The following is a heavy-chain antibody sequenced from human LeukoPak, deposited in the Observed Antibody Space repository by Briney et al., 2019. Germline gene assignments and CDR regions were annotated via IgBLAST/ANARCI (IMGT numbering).Heavy chain of an antibody. Sequence: GGSLRLSCAASGFSFSTYWMSWVRQAPGRGLEWVATMNEDRSQIYYVDSVKGRFTISRDNAKNSLYLQMNNLRVDDTAVYYCASFWNGYFDYWGRGTLVTVSS. V-gene: IGHV3-7*01. J-gene: IGHJ4*02. CDR3: ASFWNGYFDY. CDR2: MNEDRSQI. CDR1: GFSFSTYW. D-gene: IGHD3-3*01.